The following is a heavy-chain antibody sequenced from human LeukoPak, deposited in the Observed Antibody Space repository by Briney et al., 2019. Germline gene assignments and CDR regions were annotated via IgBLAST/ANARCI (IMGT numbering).Heavy chain of an antibody. J-gene: IGHJ4*02. V-gene: IGHV4-59*01. CDR2: IYYTGNT. CDR3: AVAYSSGWMIDY. CDR1: EFTFSNYA. Sequence: LRLSCVASEFTFSNYAMHWVRQAPGKGLEWIGYIYYTGNTNYNPSLYSRASISIDTSKNQFSLKLSSVTAADTAVYYCAVAYSSGWMIDYWGQGTLVTVSS. D-gene: IGHD6-19*01.